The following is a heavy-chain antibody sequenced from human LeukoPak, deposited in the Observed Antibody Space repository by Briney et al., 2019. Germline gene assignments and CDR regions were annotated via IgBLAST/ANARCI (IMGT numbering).Heavy chain of an antibody. CDR3: ARDLITIYYMDV. J-gene: IGHJ6*03. V-gene: IGHV1-18*01. CDR2: ISAYNGNT. D-gene: IGHD3-9*01. CDR1: GYTFTSYG. Sequence: ASVKVSCKASGYTFTSYGISWVRQAPGQGLEWMGWISAYNGNTNYAQKLRGRVTMTTDTSTSTAYMELRSLRSDDTAVYYCARDLITIYYMDVWGKGTTVTISS.